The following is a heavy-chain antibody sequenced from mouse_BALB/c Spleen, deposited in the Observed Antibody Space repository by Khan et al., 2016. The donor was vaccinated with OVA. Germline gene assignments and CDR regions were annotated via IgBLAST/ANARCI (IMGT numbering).Heavy chain of an antibody. V-gene: IGHV3-2*02. CDR1: GYSITSGYG. CDR2: ISYSGST. CDR3: ARTARIKS. D-gene: IGHD1-2*01. Sequence: EVQLQESGPGLVKPSQSLSLTCTVTGYSITSGYGWNWIRQFPGNKLEWMGNISYSGSTNYNPSLKSRISITPDTSKNQFFLQLNSVTTEDTAAYYCARTARIKSWGQGTTLTVSS. J-gene: IGHJ2*01.